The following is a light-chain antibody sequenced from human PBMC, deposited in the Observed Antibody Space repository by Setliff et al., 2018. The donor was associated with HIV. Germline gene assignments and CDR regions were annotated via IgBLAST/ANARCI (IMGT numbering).Light chain of an antibody. CDR3: TSYTSSTTLV. J-gene: IGLJ2*01. Sequence: QSVLAQPPSVSGSPGQSVTISCTGTSSDVGSYNRVSWYQQPPGTAPHLIIFEVSNRPSGVPDRFSGSKSGNTASLTISGLQAEDEADYYCTSYTSSTTLVFGGGTRSPS. CDR2: EVS. CDR1: SSDVGSYNR. V-gene: IGLV2-18*02.